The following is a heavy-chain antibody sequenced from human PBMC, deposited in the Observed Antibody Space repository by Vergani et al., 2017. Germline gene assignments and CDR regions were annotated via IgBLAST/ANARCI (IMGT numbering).Heavy chain of an antibody. CDR2: IYSGGST. Sequence: EVQLVESGGGLVQPGGSLRLSCAASGFTVSSNYMSWVRQAPGKGLEWVSVIYSGGSTYYADSVKGRFTISRDNSKNTLYLQMNSLRAEDTAVYYCAKDRDFWSGYYSYWGQGTLVTVSS. CDR1: GFTVSSNY. D-gene: IGHD3-3*01. CDR3: AKDRDFWSGYYSY. V-gene: IGHV3-66*01. J-gene: IGHJ4*02.